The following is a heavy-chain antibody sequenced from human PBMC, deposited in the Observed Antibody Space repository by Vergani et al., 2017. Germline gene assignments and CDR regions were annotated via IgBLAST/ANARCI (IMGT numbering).Heavy chain of an antibody. D-gene: IGHD3-16*01. CDR3: AREGGYDYVWGSYNSADAFDI. CDR2: INPSGGST. CDR1: GYTFTSYY. Sequence: QVQLVQSGAEVKKPGASVKVSSKASGYTFTSYYMHWVRQAPGQGLEWMGIINPSGGSTSYAQKFQGRVTMTRDTSTSTVYMGLSSLRSEDTAVYYCAREGGYDYVWGSYNSADAFDIWGQGTMVTVSS. J-gene: IGHJ3*02. V-gene: IGHV1-46*03.